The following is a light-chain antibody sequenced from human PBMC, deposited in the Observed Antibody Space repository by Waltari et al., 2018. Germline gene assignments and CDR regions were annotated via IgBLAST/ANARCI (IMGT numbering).Light chain of an antibody. J-gene: IGLJ2*01. CDR1: SLRSYY. Sequence: SSELTQDPAVSVALGQTVRITCQGDSLRSYYASWYQQKPGQAPVPVIYGKNNRPSGIPDRFSGSTSGNTASLTISGAHAEDEADYYCNSRDTSGNHVVFGGGTKLTVL. V-gene: IGLV3-19*01. CDR3: NSRDTSGNHVV. CDR2: GKN.